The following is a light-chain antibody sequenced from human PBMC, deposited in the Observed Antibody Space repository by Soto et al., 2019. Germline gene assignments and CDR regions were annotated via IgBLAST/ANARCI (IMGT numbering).Light chain of an antibody. CDR1: QTISNY. CDR3: QPYGGMWA. CDR2: GAS. Sequence: DIQMTQTPSSLSASAGDRFTITCRASQTISNYLNWYQHNPGKAPKLLISGASSLQSGVPSRFSGGGSGTEFILTINSLQPDDFATYCCQPYGGMWAFAQGTKVDIK. V-gene: IGKV1-39*01. J-gene: IGKJ1*01.